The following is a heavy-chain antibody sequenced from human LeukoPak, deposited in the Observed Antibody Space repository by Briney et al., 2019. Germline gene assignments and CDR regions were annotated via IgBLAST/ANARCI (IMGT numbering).Heavy chain of an antibody. CDR3: AGSSQHTYYYYYYMDV. D-gene: IGHD6-13*01. CDR1: GGTFSSYA. V-gene: IGHV1-69*05. Sequence: SVKVSCKASGGTFSSYAISWVRQAPGQGLEWMGGIILIFGTANYAQKFQGRVTITTDESTSTAYMELSSLRSEDTAVYYCAGSSQHTYYYYYYMDVWGKGTTVTVSS. CDR2: IILIFGTA. J-gene: IGHJ6*03.